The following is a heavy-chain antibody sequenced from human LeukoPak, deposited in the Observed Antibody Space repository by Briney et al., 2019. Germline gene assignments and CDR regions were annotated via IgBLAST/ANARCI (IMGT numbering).Heavy chain of an antibody. CDR1: GFTFSNYW. CDR3: ARDSYQDYYGRFDP. D-gene: IGHD3-10*01. V-gene: IGHV3-33*08. J-gene: IGHJ5*02. Sequence: GGSLRLSCVVSGFTFSNYWMSWVRQAPGKRLEWVAVIWDDGNNKRYANSVNGRFTISRDNSENTLYLQMNGLTAEDTAMYYCARDSYQDYYGRFDPWGQGTLVIVSS. CDR2: IWDDGNNK.